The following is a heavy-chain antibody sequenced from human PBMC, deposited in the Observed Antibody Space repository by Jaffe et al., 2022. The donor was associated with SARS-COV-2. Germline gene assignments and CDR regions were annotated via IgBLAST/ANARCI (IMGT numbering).Heavy chain of an antibody. CDR2: ISGSGSDR. D-gene: IGHD6-6*01. J-gene: IGHJ4*02. CDR1: GFTFNSYA. CDR3: AKESQYFAARPDGGLDY. V-gene: IGHV3-23*01. Sequence: EVQLLESGGALVQPGGSLRLSCAASGFTFNSYAMSWVRQAPGKGLEWVSDISGSGSDRNHADSVKGRFTISRDNSRNTLYLQMNSLRAEDTAIYYCAKESQYFAARPDGGLDYWGQGTLVTVSS.